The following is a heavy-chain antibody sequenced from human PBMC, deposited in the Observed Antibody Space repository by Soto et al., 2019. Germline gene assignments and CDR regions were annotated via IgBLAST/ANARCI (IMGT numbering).Heavy chain of an antibody. CDR2: ISSSSSTT. CDR1: GFTFSSYS. Sequence: GGSLRLSCAASGFTFSSYSMNWVRQAPGKGLEWVSYISSSSSTTYYADSVKGRFTISRDNAKNSLYLQMSSLRDEDTAVYYCARDLWGPVGAVDAFDIWGQGTMVTVSS. V-gene: IGHV3-48*02. D-gene: IGHD1-26*01. J-gene: IGHJ3*02. CDR3: ARDLWGPVGAVDAFDI.